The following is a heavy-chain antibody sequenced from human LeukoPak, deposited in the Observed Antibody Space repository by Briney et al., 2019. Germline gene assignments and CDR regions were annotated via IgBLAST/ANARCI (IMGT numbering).Heavy chain of an antibody. J-gene: IGHJ4*02. D-gene: IGHD4-23*01. V-gene: IGHV1-69*04. CDR1: GGTFSSYA. CDR3: ATFGSNSDGLCYFDY. Sequence: SVKVSCKASGGTFSSYAICWVRQAPGQGLEWMGRIIPILGIANYAQKFQGGVTITADKSTSTAYMELSSLRSEDTAVYYCATFGSNSDGLCYFDYWGQGTLVTVFS. CDR2: IIPILGIA.